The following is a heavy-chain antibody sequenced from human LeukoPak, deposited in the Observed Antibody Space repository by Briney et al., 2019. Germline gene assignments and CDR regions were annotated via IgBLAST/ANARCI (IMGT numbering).Heavy chain of an antibody. CDR2: ISGSGGST. J-gene: IGHJ3*02. V-gene: IGHV3-23*01. D-gene: IGHD2-2*01. Sequence: GGSLRLSCTASGFTFSSYAMSWVRQAPGKGLEWVSAISGSGGSTYYADSVKGRFTISRDNSKNTLYLQMNSLRAEDTAVYYCACFVQLLGDAFDIWGQGTMVTVSS. CDR1: GFTFSSYA. CDR3: ACFVQLLGDAFDI.